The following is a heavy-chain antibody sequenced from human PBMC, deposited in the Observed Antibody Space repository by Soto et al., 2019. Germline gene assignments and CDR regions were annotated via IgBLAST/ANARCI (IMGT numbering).Heavy chain of an antibody. V-gene: IGHV3-30*18. CDR3: AKDPKCCTSGSHFRDTWFDP. CDR1: GFTFSNYG. Sequence: QVQLVESGGGVVQPGRSLRLSCAASGFTFSNYGMHWVRQTPGKGLEWVAVISYDGSHEFYTDSVKGRFTISRDNSKNTLYLQMNSLKTEDTAMYYCAKDPKCCTSGSHFRDTWFDPWGQGTLVTVSS. CDR2: ISYDGSHE. D-gene: IGHD2-8*01. J-gene: IGHJ5*02.